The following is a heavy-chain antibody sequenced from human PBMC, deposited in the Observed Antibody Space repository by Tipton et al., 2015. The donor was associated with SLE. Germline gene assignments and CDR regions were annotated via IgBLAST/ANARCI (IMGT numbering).Heavy chain of an antibody. Sequence: TLSLTCTVSGGSISSSSYYWGWIRQPPGKGLEWIGSIHYSGSTYYNPSLKSRVTLSVDTSKNQFSLKLSSVTAADTAVYNCARGRYISGRGWFDPWGQGTLVTVSS. V-gene: IGHV4-39*01. CDR2: IHYSGST. D-gene: IGHD6-19*01. J-gene: IGHJ5*02. CDR1: GGSISSSSYY. CDR3: ARGRYISGRGWFDP.